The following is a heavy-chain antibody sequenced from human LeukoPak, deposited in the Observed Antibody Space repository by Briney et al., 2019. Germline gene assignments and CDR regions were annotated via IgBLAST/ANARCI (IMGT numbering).Heavy chain of an antibody. J-gene: IGHJ4*02. CDR2: IRSKANSYAT. V-gene: IGHV3-73*01. D-gene: IGHD4-17*01. CDR1: GFTFSGSA. CDR3: TRHRSRYGERAGDFDY. Sequence: QSGGSLRLSCAASGFTFSGSAMHWVRQASGKGLEWVGRIRSKANSYATAYAASVKGRFTISRDDSKDTAYLQMNSLKTEDTAVYHCTRHRSRYGERAGDFDYWGQGTLVTVSS.